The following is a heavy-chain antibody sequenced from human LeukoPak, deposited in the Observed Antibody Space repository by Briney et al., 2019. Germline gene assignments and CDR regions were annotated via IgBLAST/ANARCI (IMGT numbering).Heavy chain of an antibody. V-gene: IGHV4-30-4*01. CDR1: GGSISSGEYY. CDR3: ARALNENSYAFDS. CDR2: FSYTGST. J-gene: IGHJ4*02. D-gene: IGHD5-18*01. Sequence: SQTLSLTCTVSGGSISSGEYYWSWIRQPPGKGLEWIGYFSYTGSTYYNLSLKSRVSISVDTSKNQFSLRLMSVTAADTAVYHCARALNENSYAFDSWGQGTLVTVSS.